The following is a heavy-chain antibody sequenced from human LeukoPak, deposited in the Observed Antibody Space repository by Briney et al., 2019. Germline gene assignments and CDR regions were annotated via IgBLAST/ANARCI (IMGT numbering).Heavy chain of an antibody. CDR2: ISSSSSHI. Sequence: GGSLRLSCAASGFTFSSYSMNWVRQAPGKGLEWVSSISSSSSHIYYADSVKGRFTISRDNAKNSLYLQMNSLRAEDTAVYYCARSYSGSYYVDYWGQGTLVTVSS. D-gene: IGHD1-26*01. CDR1: GFTFSSYS. CDR3: ARSYSGSYYVDY. J-gene: IGHJ4*02. V-gene: IGHV3-21*04.